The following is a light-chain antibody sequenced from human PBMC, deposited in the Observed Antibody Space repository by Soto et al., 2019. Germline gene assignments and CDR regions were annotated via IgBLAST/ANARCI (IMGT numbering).Light chain of an antibody. J-gene: IGLJ2*01. CDR3: QSYDSGLSASV. CDR2: EVS. CDR1: SSDVGGYNY. V-gene: IGLV2-14*01. Sequence: QSVLTQPASVSGSPGQSITISCTGTSSDVGGYNYVSWYQQHPGKAPKLMIYEVSNRPSGVSNRFSGSKSGNTASLTISGLQAEDEAHYYCQSYDSGLSASVFGGGTKLTVL.